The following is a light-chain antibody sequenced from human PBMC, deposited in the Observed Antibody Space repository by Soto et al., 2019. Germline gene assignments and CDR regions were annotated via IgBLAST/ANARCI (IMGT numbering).Light chain of an antibody. CDR1: QTISSW. Sequence: DIQMTQSPSTLSGSVGARVTITCRASQTISSWLAWYQQNPGKAPKLLIYKASTLKSGVPSRFSGSGSGTEFTLTISSLQPDDFATYYCQQYNSYWTFGQGTKVDIK. V-gene: IGKV1-5*03. J-gene: IGKJ1*01. CDR3: QQYNSYWT. CDR2: KAS.